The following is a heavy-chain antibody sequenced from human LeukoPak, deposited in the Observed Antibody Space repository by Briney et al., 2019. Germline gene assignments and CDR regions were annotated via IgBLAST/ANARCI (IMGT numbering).Heavy chain of an antibody. Sequence: SETLSLTCAVSGDSVSSDKWWGWVRQSPGKGLEWIGEIFPTGSTFYNPSLRSRVTISIEKSENHFSLNLRSVTAADTAMYYCTKNGYYSMDVWARGPRSPSP. J-gene: IGHJ6*03. V-gene: IGHV4-4*02. CDR3: TKNGYYSMDV. CDR1: GDSVSSDKW. CDR2: IFPTGST. D-gene: IGHD6-13*01.